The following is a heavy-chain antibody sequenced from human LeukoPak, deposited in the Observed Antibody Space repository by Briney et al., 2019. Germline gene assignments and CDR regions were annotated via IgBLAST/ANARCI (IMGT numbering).Heavy chain of an antibody. J-gene: IGHJ4*02. CDR3: ARDYDFWSGYDY. CDR2: INPNSGGT. V-gene: IGHV1-2*02. Sequence: ASVKASCKASGYTFTGYYMHWVRQAPGQGLEWMGWINPNSGGTNYAQKFQGRVTMTRDTSISTAYMELSRLRSDDTAVYYCARDYDFWSGYDYWGQGTLVTVSS. CDR1: GYTFTGYY. D-gene: IGHD3-3*01.